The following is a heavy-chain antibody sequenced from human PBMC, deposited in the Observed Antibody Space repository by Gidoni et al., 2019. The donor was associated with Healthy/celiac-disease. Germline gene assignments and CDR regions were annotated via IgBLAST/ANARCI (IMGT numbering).Heavy chain of an antibody. CDR3: ARGNYDILTGNPYYFDY. CDR2: IYTSGST. Sequence: QVQLQESGPGLVKPSETLSLTCTVSGGSISRYSWSWIRQPAGKGLEWIGRIYTSGSTNYNPSLKSRVTMSVDTSKNQFSLKLSSVTAADTAVYYCARGNYDILTGNPYYFDYWGQGTLVTVSS. D-gene: IGHD3-9*01. V-gene: IGHV4-4*07. CDR1: GGSISRYS. J-gene: IGHJ4*02.